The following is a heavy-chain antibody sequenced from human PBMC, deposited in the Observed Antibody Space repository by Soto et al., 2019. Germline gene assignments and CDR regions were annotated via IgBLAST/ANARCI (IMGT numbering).Heavy chain of an antibody. Sequence: PGGSLTLCGSASGVPFSSYGMNGVRPAPGKGLEWVSAIRGSDGTTHYADPVRGRFTISRDNSNNTVFLQMNSLRVEDTGLYYCAKDVAFQSGYYSGRHYFAPGGQGALVTVSS. CDR2: IRGSDGTT. J-gene: IGHJ5*02. CDR1: GVPFSSYG. D-gene: IGHD3-3*01. CDR3: AKDVAFQSGYYSGRHYFAP. V-gene: IGHV3-23*01.